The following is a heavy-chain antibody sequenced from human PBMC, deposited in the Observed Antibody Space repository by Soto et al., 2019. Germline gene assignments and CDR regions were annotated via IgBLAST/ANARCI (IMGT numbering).Heavy chain of an antibody. CDR1: GGTFSSYA. Sequence: SVKVSGKASGGTFSSYAISWVLQSGIRGLEWMGGIIPIFGTANYAQKFQGRITITADESTSTAYMELSSLRSEDTAVYYCARDGEGEVAGPNWFDPWGQGTLVTVSS. D-gene: IGHD6-19*01. V-gene: IGHV1-69*13. CDR2: IIPIFGTA. J-gene: IGHJ5*02. CDR3: ARDGEGEVAGPNWFDP.